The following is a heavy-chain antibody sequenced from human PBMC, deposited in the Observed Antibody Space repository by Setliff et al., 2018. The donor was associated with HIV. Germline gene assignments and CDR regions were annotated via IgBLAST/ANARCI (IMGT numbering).Heavy chain of an antibody. J-gene: IGHJ4*02. CDR2: IFYTGST. V-gene: IGHV4-59*08. CDR1: GGSISSHY. Sequence: SETLSLTCTVSGGSISSHYWSWIRQPPGKGLEWIGYIFYTGSTYYNPSLKSRVTISVDTSKNQFSLKLSSVIAADTAVYYCARHAAGPDGPFDYWGQGTLVTVSS. CDR3: ARHAAGPDGPFDY.